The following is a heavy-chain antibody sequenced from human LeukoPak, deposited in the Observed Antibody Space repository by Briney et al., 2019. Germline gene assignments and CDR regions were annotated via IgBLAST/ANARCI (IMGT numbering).Heavy chain of an antibody. CDR2: IWYDGSNK. CDR1: GFTFSSYG. J-gene: IGHJ4*02. Sequence: GGSLRLSCAASGFTFSSYGMQWVRQAPGKGLEWVAVIWYDGSNKYYADSVKGRFTISRDNSKNTLYLQMNSLRAEDTAVYYCARMGFYDILTGYLDYWGQGTLVTVSS. D-gene: IGHD3-9*01. CDR3: ARMGFYDILTGYLDY. V-gene: IGHV3-33*01.